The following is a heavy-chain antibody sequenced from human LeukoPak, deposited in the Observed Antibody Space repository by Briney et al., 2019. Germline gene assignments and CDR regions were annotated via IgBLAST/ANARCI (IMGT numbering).Heavy chain of an antibody. V-gene: IGHV3-9*01. Sequence: GGSLRLSCAASGFTFDDYAVHWVRQAPGKGPEWVSGISWNSGSIGYADSVKGRFTISRDNAKNSLYLQMNSLRAEDTALYYCAKDKGSYYYYYMDVWGKGTTVTVSS. J-gene: IGHJ6*03. D-gene: IGHD3-10*01. CDR2: ISWNSGSI. CDR1: GFTFDDYA. CDR3: AKDKGSYYYYYMDV.